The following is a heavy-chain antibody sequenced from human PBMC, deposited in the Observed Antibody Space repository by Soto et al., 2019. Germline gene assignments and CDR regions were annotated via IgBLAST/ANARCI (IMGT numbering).Heavy chain of an antibody. D-gene: IGHD7-27*01. Sequence: QVQLVQSGAEVKRPGSSVKVSCESSGDTFNSYLISWVRQAPGQGLEWMGGIIPIIRVTHYAQRFQGRVTISALRCTGTAYMELTNLGFEDTALYYCASESLGAKGADHWGQGTLVTVSS. CDR1: GDTFNSYL. CDR2: IIPIIRVT. CDR3: ASESLGAKGADH. J-gene: IGHJ4*02. V-gene: IGHV1-69*17.